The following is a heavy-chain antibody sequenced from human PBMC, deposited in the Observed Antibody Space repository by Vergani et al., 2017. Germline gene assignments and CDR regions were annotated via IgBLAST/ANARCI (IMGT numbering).Heavy chain of an antibody. CDR1: GFSLNTRGVS. Sequence: QITLKESGPTLVTPTQTLTLTCTFSGFSLNTRGVSVAWIRQPPGKALDWPALIYWNDDQHYSPSLNNRVTITEDTSKNQVVLTITNMDYVDTGTYYCFYRKTECGTTGCFYPFNYYFYMDVWGKGTTVTVSS. D-gene: IGHD1-7*01. CDR2: IYWNDDQ. J-gene: IGHJ6*03. CDR3: FYRKTECGTTGCFYPFNYYFYMDV. V-gene: IGHV2-5*04.